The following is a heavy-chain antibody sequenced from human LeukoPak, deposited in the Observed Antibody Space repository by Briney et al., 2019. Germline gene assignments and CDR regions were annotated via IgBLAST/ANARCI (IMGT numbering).Heavy chain of an antibody. CDR3: ARHGGSSGWYRYFDY. CDR1: GGSISSSSYS. CDR2: IYYSGST. J-gene: IGHJ4*02. D-gene: IGHD6-19*01. V-gene: IGHV4-39*01. Sequence: SETLSLTCTVSGGSISSSSYSWGWIRQPPGKGLEWIGSIYYSGSTYYNPSLKSRVTISVDTSKNQFSLKLSSVTAADTAVYYCARHGGSSGWYRYFDYWGQGTLVTVSS.